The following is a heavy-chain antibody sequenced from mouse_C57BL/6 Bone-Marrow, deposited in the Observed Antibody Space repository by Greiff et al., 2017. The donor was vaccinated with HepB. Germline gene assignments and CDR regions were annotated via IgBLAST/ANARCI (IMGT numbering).Heavy chain of an antibody. V-gene: IGHV1-69*01. CDR3: ARYLWTTEFDY. Sequence: QVQLQQPGAELVMPGASVKLSCKASGYTFTSYWMHWVKQRPGQGLEWIGEIDPSDSYTNYNQKFKGKSTLTVDTSSSTAYMQLSSLTSEDSAVYYCARYLWTTEFDYWGQGTTLTVSS. D-gene: IGHD1-1*01. CDR2: IDPSDSYT. J-gene: IGHJ2*01. CDR1: GYTFTSYW.